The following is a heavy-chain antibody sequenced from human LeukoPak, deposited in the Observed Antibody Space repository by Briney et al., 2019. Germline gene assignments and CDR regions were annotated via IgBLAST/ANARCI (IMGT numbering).Heavy chain of an antibody. CDR3: ARDGQYYYDSSGYTHFDY. V-gene: IGHV1-69*05. CDR1: GGTFSSYA. D-gene: IGHD3-22*01. J-gene: IGHJ4*02. Sequence: ASVKVSCKASGGTFSSYAISWVRQAPGQGLERMGGIIPIFGTANYAQKFQGRVTITTDESTSTAYMELSSLRSEDTAVYYCARDGQYYYDSSGYTHFDYWGQGTLVTVSS. CDR2: IIPIFGTA.